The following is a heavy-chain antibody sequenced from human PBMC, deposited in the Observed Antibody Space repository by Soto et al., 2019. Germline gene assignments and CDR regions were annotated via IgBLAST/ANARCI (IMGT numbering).Heavy chain of an antibody. D-gene: IGHD6-19*01. CDR3: ARISGYSSGWSPIDY. Sequence: QVQLQQWGAGLLKPSETLSLTCAVSGGSFSGFYWGWIRQPPGKGLEWIGEVHNTGNVNQNPSLETRVTISMDTSKNQFSLKLTSVTAADTALYYCARISGYSSGWSPIDYWGQGSLVTVSS. CDR2: VHNTGNV. V-gene: IGHV4-34*01. CDR1: GGSFSGFY. J-gene: IGHJ4*02.